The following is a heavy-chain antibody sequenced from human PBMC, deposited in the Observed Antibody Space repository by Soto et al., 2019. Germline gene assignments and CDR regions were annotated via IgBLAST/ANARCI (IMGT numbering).Heavy chain of an antibody. Sequence: QVQLVESGGGVVQPGRSLRLSCAASGFTFSSYGMHWVRQAPGKGLEWVAVISYDGSNKYYADSVKGRFTISRDNSKNTLYLQMNSLRAEDTAVYYCAKGKNWNYFDYWCQGTLVTVSS. CDR2: ISYDGSNK. D-gene: IGHD1-1*01. CDR1: GFTFSSYG. CDR3: AKGKNWNYFDY. V-gene: IGHV3-30*18. J-gene: IGHJ4*02.